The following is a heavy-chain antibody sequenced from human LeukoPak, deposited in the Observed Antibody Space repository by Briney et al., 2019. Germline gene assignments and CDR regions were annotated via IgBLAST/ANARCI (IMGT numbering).Heavy chain of an antibody. J-gene: IGHJ5*02. V-gene: IGHV1-46*01. CDR1: GYTFTSYF. CDR3: ARAVGPRGGKWFDP. Sequence: ASVKVSCKASGYTFTSYFMHWVRQAPGQGLEWMGVVNPSSGSTTYSQKFQGRVTMTRDTSTSTVYMDLSSLRSEDTAVYYCARAVGPRGGKWFDPWGQGTLVSLAS. CDR2: VNPSSGST. D-gene: IGHD1-26*01.